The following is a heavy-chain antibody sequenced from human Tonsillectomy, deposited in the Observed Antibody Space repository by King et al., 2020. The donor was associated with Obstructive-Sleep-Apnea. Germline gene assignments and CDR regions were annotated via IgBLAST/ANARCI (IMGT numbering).Heavy chain of an antibody. Sequence: QLQESGPGVVRPSWTLSLTCAVSGGSLTTADWWSWIRQPPGKGLEWIGEISNSGSTHYHPSFKSRVAISIDTSKNQFSLKVTSVTAADTAMYFCAKGGLADYWGQGTLVIVSS. CDR2: ISNSGST. J-gene: IGHJ4*02. CDR1: GGSLTTADW. V-gene: IGHV4-4*02. CDR3: AKGGLADY.